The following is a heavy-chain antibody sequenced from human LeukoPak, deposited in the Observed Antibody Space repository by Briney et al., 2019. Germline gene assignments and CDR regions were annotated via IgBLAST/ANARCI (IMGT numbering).Heavy chain of an antibody. Sequence: GGSLRLSCAASGFIFYNYGMHWVRQAPGKGLEWVSGISWNSGSTGYADSVKGRFTISRDNAKNSLYLQMNSLRAEDTAAYYCARDPRRYCSGGSCDTGLDYWGQGTLVTVSS. CDR3: ARDPRRYCSGGSCDTGLDY. CDR2: ISWNSGST. D-gene: IGHD2-15*01. J-gene: IGHJ4*02. V-gene: IGHV3-9*01. CDR1: GFIFYNYG.